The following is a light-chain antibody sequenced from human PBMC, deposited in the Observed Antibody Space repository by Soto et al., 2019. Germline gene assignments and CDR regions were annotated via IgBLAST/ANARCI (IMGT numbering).Light chain of an antibody. CDR1: QSVNNK. Sequence: EIVMTQSPATLSVSPGERATLSCRASQSVNNKLAWYQQKPGQAPRLLIYGASTGATGIPPRFSGSGSGTQCTLTISSLQSEDFAVYYCQQYDNWPGTFGQGTKVDIK. J-gene: IGKJ1*01. CDR3: QQYDNWPGT. CDR2: GAS. V-gene: IGKV3-15*01.